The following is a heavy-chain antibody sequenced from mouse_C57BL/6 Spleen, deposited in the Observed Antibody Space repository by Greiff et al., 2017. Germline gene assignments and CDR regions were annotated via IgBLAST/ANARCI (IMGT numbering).Heavy chain of an antibody. J-gene: IGHJ4*01. Sequence: EVHLVESGGGLVKPGGSLKLSCAASGFTFSSYTMSWVRQTPEKRLEWVATISGGGGNTYYPDSVKGRFTISRDNAKNTLYLQMSSLRSEDTALYYCARHYISMDYWGQGTSVTVSS. CDR1: GFTFSSYT. V-gene: IGHV5-9*01. D-gene: IGHD1-3*01. CDR3: ARHYISMDY. CDR2: ISGGGGNT.